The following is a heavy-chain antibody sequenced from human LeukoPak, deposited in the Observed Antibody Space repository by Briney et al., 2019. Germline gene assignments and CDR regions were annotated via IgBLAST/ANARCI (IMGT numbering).Heavy chain of an antibody. V-gene: IGHV1-2*02. CDR3: ARDARYSGSYFSWFDP. D-gene: IGHD1-26*01. J-gene: IGHJ5*02. CDR2: INPNSGGT. CDR1: GYTFTGYY. Sequence: ASVTVSCKASGYTFTGYYMHWVGQAPGQGLEWMGWINPNSGGTNYAKKFQGRVTMSRATSISTAYMELSRLRSDDKAVDYCARDARYSGSYFSWFDPWGQGTLVTVSS.